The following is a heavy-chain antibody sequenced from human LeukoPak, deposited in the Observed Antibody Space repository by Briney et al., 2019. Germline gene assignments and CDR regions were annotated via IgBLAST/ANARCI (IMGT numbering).Heavy chain of an antibody. D-gene: IGHD7-27*01. V-gene: IGHV1-2*02. J-gene: IGHJ6*02. Sequence: GASVKVSCKASGYTFTGYYMHWVRQAPGQGLEWMGWINPNSGGTNYAQKLLGRVTMTRDTSISTAYMELNSLRSDDTAVYYCARGGALGTPDYYYYGLDVWGQGTTVTVSS. CDR1: GYTFTGYY. CDR3: ARGGALGTPDYYYYGLDV. CDR2: INPNSGGT.